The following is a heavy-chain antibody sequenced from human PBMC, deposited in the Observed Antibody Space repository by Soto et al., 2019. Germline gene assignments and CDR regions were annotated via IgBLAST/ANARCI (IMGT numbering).Heavy chain of an antibody. D-gene: IGHD3-22*01. Sequence: GGSLRLSCTGSGFTFSTYAMSWVRQAPGEGLEWVSSINGGGGSTYYADSVKGRFTISRDNSKNTLYLQVNSLRAEDTALYYCAKKDGTDGYYDAFDIWGRGTMVTVSS. CDR1: GFTFSTYA. CDR2: INGGGGST. J-gene: IGHJ3*02. V-gene: IGHV3-23*01. CDR3: AKKDGTDGYYDAFDI.